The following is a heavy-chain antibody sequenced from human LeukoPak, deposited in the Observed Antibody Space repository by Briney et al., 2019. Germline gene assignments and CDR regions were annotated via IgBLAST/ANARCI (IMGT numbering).Heavy chain of an antibody. CDR2: IDGNGGDT. D-gene: IGHD3-10*01. CDR1: GFTFRNYA. V-gene: IGHV3-23*01. Sequence: GGSLRLSCGVSGFTFRNYAMSWVRQAPAKELEWVSAIDGNGGDTYYADSVKGRFTISRDNAKNSLYLQMNSLRAEDTAVYYCARFYGSGSYLDYYYGMDVWGQGTTVTVSS. J-gene: IGHJ6*02. CDR3: ARFYGSGSYLDYYYGMDV.